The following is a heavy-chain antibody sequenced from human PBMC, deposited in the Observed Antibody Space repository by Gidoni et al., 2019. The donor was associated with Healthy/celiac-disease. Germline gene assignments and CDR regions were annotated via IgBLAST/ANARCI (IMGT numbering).Heavy chain of an antibody. CDR2: ISSNGGST. J-gene: IGHJ4*02. V-gene: IGHV3-64*01. Sequence: EVQLVESGGGLVQPGGSLRLSCAACVFTFSRYAMHWVRQAPGKGLEYVSAISSNGGSTYYANSVKGRFTISRDNSKNTLYLQMGSLRAEDMAVYYCVSGYDYSYKFDYWGQGTLVTVSS. D-gene: IGHD5-12*01. CDR3: VSGYDYSYKFDY. CDR1: VFTFSRYA.